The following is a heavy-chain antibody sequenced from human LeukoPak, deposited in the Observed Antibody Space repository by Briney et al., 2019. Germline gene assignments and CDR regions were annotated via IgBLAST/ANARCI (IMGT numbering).Heavy chain of an antibody. D-gene: IGHD2-8*01. CDR1: GDRIRSGY. Sequence: ASQTLSLTCTFSGDRIRSGYWIWIRRPRTKGLEEMGFIYYSGTTNCNPSLKRRVTISVDTSKNRFSLKLSSVTAAVTAVYYCARVLSWSFRFDPWGQGTLVTVSP. CDR3: ARVLSWSFRFDP. CDR2: IYYSGTT. J-gene: IGHJ5*02. V-gene: IGHV4-59*01.